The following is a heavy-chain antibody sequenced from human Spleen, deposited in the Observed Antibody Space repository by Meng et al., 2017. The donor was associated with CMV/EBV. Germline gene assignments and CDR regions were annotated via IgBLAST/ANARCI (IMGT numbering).Heavy chain of an antibody. Sequence: GSLRLSCSVSGGSIRSNYWSWNRQPPGKGLEWIGHIYDSGSTNYNPSLKSRVTMSVDTSKNQFSLHLSSVTAAYTAVYYCARGATSSWGLRYYLDFWGQGTLVTVSS. CDR3: ARGATSSWGLRYYLDF. V-gene: IGHV4-59*01. CDR1: GGSIRSNY. J-gene: IGHJ4*02. D-gene: IGHD3-9*01. CDR2: IYDSGST.